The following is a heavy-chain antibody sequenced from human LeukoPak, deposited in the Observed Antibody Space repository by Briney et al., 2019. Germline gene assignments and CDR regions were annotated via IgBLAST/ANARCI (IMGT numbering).Heavy chain of an antibody. CDR3: AKANRNYYGMDV. J-gene: IGHJ6*02. D-gene: IGHD2/OR15-2a*01. CDR2: ITGSGGST. CDR1: GFTFSSYG. V-gene: IGHV3-23*01. Sequence: PGGSLRLSCAASGFTFSSYGMMWVRQAPGKGLEWVSAITGSGGSTYYADSVKGRWTIARDNSKTTVCLQMHSLRAEDTALYYCAKANRNYYGMDVWGQGTTVTVSS.